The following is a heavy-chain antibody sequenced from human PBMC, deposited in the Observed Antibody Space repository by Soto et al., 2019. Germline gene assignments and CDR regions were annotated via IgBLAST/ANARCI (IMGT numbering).Heavy chain of an antibody. V-gene: IGHV1-2*04. J-gene: IGHJ3*02. CDR3: ARRFQSYDSWSGIILDAFDI. CDR1: GYTFTGYY. D-gene: IGHD3-3*01. Sequence: GASVKVSCKASGYTFTGYYMHWVRQAPGQGLEWMGWINPNSGGTNYAQKFQGWVTMTRDTSISTAYMELSRLRSDDTAVYYCARRFQSYDSWSGIILDAFDIWGQGTMVTVSS. CDR2: INPNSGGT.